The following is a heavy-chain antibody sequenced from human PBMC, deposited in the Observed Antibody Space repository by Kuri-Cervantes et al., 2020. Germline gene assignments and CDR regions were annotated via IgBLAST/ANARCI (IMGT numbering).Heavy chain of an antibody. CDR2: IRSSGSTI. Sequence: GGSLRLSCAASGFTFSSYSMNWVRQAPGKGLEWVSYIRSSGSTIYYADSVKGRFTISRGNAKNSLYMQMNSLRAEDTAVYYCARGQQLVQFNYYYGMDVWGQGTMVTVSS. CDR3: ARGQQLVQFNYYYGMDV. CDR1: GFTFSSYS. D-gene: IGHD6-13*01. V-gene: IGHV3-48*04. J-gene: IGHJ6*02.